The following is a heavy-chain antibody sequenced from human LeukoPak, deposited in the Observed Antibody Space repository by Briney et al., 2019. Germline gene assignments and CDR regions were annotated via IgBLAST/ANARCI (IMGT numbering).Heavy chain of an antibody. CDR2: IYHTGST. CDR3: ARVGYPTQRRVLSAVSIPTAGAFDV. J-gene: IGHJ3*01. V-gene: IGHV4-34*01. Sequence: SETLSLTCAVYGGSFSTYYWSWIRQPPGKGLEWIGDIYHTGSTTYGPSLKSRVTISVDTSKKQFSLSLTSVTAADTAVYYCARVGYPTQRRVLSAVSIPTAGAFDVWGQGTLVTVSS. CDR1: GGSFSTYY. D-gene: IGHD2-21*01.